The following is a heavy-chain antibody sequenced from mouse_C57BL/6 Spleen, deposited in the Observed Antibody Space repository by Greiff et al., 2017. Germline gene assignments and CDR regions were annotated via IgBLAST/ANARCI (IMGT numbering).Heavy chain of an antibody. J-gene: IGHJ4*01. D-gene: IGHD1-1*01. CDR3: ASVRGAMDY. V-gene: IGHV3-6*01. CDR1: GYSLTSGYY. Sequence: EVKLQESGPGLVKPSQSLSLTCSVTGYSLTSGYYWNWIRQFPGNKLEWMGYISYDGSNNYNPSLKNRISITRDTSKNQFFLKLNSVTTEDTATYYCASVRGAMDYWGQGTSVTVSS. CDR2: ISYDGSN.